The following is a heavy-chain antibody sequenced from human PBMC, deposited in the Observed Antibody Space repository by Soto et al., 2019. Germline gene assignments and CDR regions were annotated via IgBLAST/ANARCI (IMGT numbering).Heavy chain of an antibody. Sequence: EVQLLESGGGLVQPGGSLRLSCAASGFTFSSYAMSWVRQAPGKGLGWVSVISGSGGSTYYVDSVKGRFTISRDNSKNTLYLQMNSLRAEDTAVYYCAKRGAGHYFDYWGQGTLVTVSS. D-gene: IGHD6-19*01. V-gene: IGHV3-23*01. CDR2: ISGSGGST. J-gene: IGHJ4*02. CDR1: GFTFSSYA. CDR3: AKRGAGHYFDY.